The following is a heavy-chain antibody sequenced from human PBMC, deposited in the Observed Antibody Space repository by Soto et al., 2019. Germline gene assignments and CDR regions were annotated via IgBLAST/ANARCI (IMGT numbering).Heavy chain of an antibody. J-gene: IGHJ6*02. CDR2: ISSSSSTI. D-gene: IGHD2-15*01. CDR3: ARDRMDIVVVVAAHNYYYYYGMDV. Sequence: EVQLVESGGGLVQPGGSLRLSCAASGFTFSSYSMNWVRQAPGKGLEGVSYISSSSSTIYYADSVKGRFTISRDNAKNSLYLQMNSLRDEDTAVYYCARDRMDIVVVVAAHNYYYYYGMDVWGQGTTVTVSS. V-gene: IGHV3-48*02. CDR1: GFTFSSYS.